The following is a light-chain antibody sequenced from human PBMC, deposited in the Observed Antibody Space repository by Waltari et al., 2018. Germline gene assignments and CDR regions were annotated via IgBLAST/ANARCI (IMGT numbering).Light chain of an antibody. V-gene: IGLV2-23*01. CDR3: CSYTGSSTSYG. CDR1: STDLASYNL. Sequence: QSALSQPASVSGSPGQSLTITCTGASTDLASYNLVAWHQHHPNRAPKLIIYEATKRPSGISHRFSGAKSGATASLRISGLQADDEADYYCCSYTGSSTSYGCGGGTKVTVL. CDR2: EAT. J-gene: IGLJ1*01.